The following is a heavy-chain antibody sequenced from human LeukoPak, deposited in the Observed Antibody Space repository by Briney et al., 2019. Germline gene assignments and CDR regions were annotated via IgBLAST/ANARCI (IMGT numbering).Heavy chain of an antibody. CDR1: GFSFSNSW. CDR2: IKYNGREK. V-gene: IGHV3-7*01. CDR3: ERDPNRGALDF. Sequence: GGSLRLSCVASGFSFSNSWMSWVRQAPGKGLEWVANIKYNGREKDYVDSLKGRLTISRDNAKNSVYLEMRSLRVEDTAVYYCERDPNRGALDFWGQGTLVTVSS. J-gene: IGHJ4*02. D-gene: IGHD4/OR15-4a*01.